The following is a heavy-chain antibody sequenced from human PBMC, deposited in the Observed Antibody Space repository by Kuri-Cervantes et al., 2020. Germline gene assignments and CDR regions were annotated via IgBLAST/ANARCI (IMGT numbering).Heavy chain of an antibody. V-gene: IGHV4-59*01. J-gene: IGHJ3*02. CDR2: IYYSGST. D-gene: IGHD3-16*02. CDR3: ARAKSYYDYVWGSYRYQRNDAFDI. Sequence: GSLRLSCAVYGGSFSGYYWSWIRQPPGKGLEWIGYIYYSGSTNYNPSLKSRVTISVDTSKNQFSLKLSSVTAADTAVYYCARAKSYYDYVWGSYRYQRNDAFDIWGQGTMVTVSS. CDR1: GGSFSGYY.